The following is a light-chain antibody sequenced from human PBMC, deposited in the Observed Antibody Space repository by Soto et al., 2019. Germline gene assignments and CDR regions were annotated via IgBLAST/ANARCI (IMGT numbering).Light chain of an antibody. CDR3: QQYGSSGT. Sequence: EIVWTQAPGTLCLSRGEIATLSCRASQSVSNNYLAWYQQKPGQAPRLLIYGASNRATGIPDRFSGSGSGTDFTLTISRLEPEDFAVYYCQQYGSSGTFGQGTKVDIK. J-gene: IGKJ1*01. CDR1: QSVSNNY. CDR2: GAS. V-gene: IGKV3-20*01.